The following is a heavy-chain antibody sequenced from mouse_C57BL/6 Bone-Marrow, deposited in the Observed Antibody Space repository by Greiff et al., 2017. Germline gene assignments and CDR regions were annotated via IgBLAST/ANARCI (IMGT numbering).Heavy chain of an antibody. CDR3: VREGGGYSGSDV. V-gene: IGHV10-3*01. Sequence: DVKLVESGGGLVQPKGSLKLSCAASGFTFNTYAMHWVRQAPGKGLEWVARIRSKSSNYATYYSVSVKDRFTISRDDSQSMLYLQMNHLKTEDTAMYYCVREGGGYSGSDVWGTGTTVTVSS. J-gene: IGHJ1*03. D-gene: IGHD1-1*01. CDR2: IRSKSSNYAT. CDR1: GFTFNTYA.